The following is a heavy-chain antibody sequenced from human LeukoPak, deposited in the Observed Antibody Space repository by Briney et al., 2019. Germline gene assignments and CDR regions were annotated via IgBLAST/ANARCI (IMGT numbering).Heavy chain of an antibody. Sequence: PSETLSLTCAVYGGSFSGYYWSWIRQPPGKGLEWIGEINDSGSVNCNPSLKNRVTLSVDTSKNQFSLRLSSVAAADAAVYYCARRLVDSGASQVSDDWGQGTLVTVSS. CDR3: ARRLVDSGASQVSDD. CDR1: GGSFSGYY. V-gene: IGHV4-34*01. CDR2: INDSGSV. J-gene: IGHJ4*02. D-gene: IGHD2-15*01.